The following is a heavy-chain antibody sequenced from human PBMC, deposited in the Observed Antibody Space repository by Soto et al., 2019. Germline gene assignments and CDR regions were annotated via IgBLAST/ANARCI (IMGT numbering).Heavy chain of an antibody. D-gene: IGHD1-26*01. Sequence: QVQLLQSGAEVKKPGASVKVSCKASGYIFTSYDINWVRQATGQGLEWMGWMNPNTGNTGYAQKFQGRVTMTGNISITTAYMELYSLRSEDTAVYYCARRRIVGGTTDVWGQGTTVTVSS. CDR3: ARRRIVGGTTDV. J-gene: IGHJ6*02. CDR2: MNPNTGNT. CDR1: GYIFTSYD. V-gene: IGHV1-8*01.